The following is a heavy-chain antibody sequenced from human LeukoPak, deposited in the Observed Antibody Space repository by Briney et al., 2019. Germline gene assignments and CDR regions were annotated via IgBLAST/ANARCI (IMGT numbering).Heavy chain of an antibody. V-gene: IGHV3-23*01. CDR2: ISGGAIST. Sequence: GGSLRLSCAASGFTFSSYSMNWVRQAPGKGLEWVSAISGGAISTYYADSVKGRFTISRDNSKNTLYLQMNSLRAEDTAVYYCAKSEGITMIVVVITSFDYWGQGTLVTVSS. CDR1: GFTFSSYS. D-gene: IGHD3-22*01. CDR3: AKSEGITMIVVVITSFDY. J-gene: IGHJ4*02.